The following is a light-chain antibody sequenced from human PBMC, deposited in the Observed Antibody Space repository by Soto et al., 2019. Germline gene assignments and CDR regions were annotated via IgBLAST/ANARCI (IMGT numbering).Light chain of an antibody. Sequence: QSVLTQPPSVSGAPGQRVTISCTGSSSNIGAGYDVHWYQQLPGTAPKLLIYGNNNRPSGVPDRFSGSKSGTSGSLAITGLQAEDEADYYCQSYDSSLSGSGVFGTGTKVTV. CDR2: GNN. CDR1: SSNIGAGYD. V-gene: IGLV1-40*01. J-gene: IGLJ1*01. CDR3: QSYDSSLSGSGV.